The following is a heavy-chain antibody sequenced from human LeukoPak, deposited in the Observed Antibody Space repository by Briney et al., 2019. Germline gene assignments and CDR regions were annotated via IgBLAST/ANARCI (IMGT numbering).Heavy chain of an antibody. CDR1: GGSFSGYY. CDR3: ASFSRGRIKDY. V-gene: IGHV4-34*01. J-gene: IGHJ4*02. Sequence: SETLSLTCAVYGGSFSGYYWSWIRQPPGKGLEWIGEINHSGSTNYNPSLKSRVTISVDTSKNQFSLKLSSVTAAGTAVYYCASFSRGRIKDYWGQGTLVTVSS. CDR2: INHSGST.